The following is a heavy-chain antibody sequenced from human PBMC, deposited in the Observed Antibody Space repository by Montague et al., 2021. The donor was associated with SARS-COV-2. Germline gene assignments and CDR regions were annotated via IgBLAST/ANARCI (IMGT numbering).Heavy chain of an antibody. CDR2: NNYSGST. CDR3: ARDRGLAVLIDFYYYGMDV. V-gene: IGHV4-34*01. CDR1: GGSFSGYY. Sequence: SETLSLTCAVYGGSFSGYYWTWIRQPPGKGLEWIGENNYSGSTNYNPSLKSRVTMSVDMSKNQFSLKLRSVTAADTAVYYCARDRGLAVLIDFYYYGMDVWGQGTTVTVSS. D-gene: IGHD3-3*02. J-gene: IGHJ6*02.